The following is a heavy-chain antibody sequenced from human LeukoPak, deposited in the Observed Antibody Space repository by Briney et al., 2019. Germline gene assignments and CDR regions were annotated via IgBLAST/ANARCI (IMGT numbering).Heavy chain of an antibody. D-gene: IGHD2-2*01. Sequence: GGSLRLSCSASGFTFRSYGMNWVRQGPGKGLEWVSTISDSGDSAWYAGSVKGRFTVSRDNSKNTLYLQMDSLRAEDTAVYYCAKDQPTSPMRFFDHWGQGTLVTVSS. J-gene: IGHJ4*02. CDR2: ISDSGDSA. CDR3: AKDQPTSPMRFFDH. V-gene: IGHV3-23*01. CDR1: GFTFRSYG.